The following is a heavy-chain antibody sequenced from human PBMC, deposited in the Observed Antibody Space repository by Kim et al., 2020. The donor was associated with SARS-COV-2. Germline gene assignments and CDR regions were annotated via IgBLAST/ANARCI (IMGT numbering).Heavy chain of an antibody. CDR2: ISSSSSYI. CDR3: ARDRKDTAMPQYYYYYYGMDV. CDR1: GFTFSSYS. V-gene: IGHV3-21*01. Sequence: GGSLRLSCAASGFTFSSYSMNWVRQAPGKGLEWVSSISSSSSYIYYADSVKGRFTISRDNAKNSLYLQMNSLRAEDTAVYYCARDRKDTAMPQYYYYYYGMDVWGQGTTVTVSS. J-gene: IGHJ6*02. D-gene: IGHD5-18*01.